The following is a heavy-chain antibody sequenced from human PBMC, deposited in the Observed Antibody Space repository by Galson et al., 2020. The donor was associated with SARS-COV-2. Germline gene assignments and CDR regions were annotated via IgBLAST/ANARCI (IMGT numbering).Heavy chain of an antibody. D-gene: IGHD3-3*01. CDR2: IYWNDAE. CDR3: AHGYDLWSGHYSYGMDV. V-gene: IGHV2-5*01. J-gene: IGHJ6*02. CDR1: GFSLSTSGVG. Sequence: SGPTLVKPTQTLTLTCTFSGFSLSTSGVGVGWIRQPPGKALEWLALIYWNDAEWYNPSLESRLSITKDTSRKQVVLTMTNIDPVDTGTYFCAHGYDLWSGHYSYGMDVWGQGTTVTVSS.